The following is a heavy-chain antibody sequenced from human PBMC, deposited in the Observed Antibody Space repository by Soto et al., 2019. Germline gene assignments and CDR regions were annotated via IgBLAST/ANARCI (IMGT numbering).Heavy chain of an antibody. D-gene: IGHD2-21*01. CDR2: ISYDGSNK. CDR1: GFTFSSYA. Sequence: QVQLVESGGGVVQPGRSLRLSCAASGFTFSSYAMHWVRQAPGKGLEWVAVISYDGSNKYYADSVKGRFTISRDNSKIRLYLQMNSLRVDDTAVYYCARDRGIVVVAAIGYWGQGTLVTVSS. V-gene: IGHV3-30*14. CDR3: ARDRGIVVVAAIGY. J-gene: IGHJ4*02.